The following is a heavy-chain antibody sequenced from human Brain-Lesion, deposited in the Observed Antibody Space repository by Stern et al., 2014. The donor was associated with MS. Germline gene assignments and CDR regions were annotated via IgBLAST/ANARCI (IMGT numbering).Heavy chain of an antibody. Sequence: VQLVESGPGLVKPSQTLSLTCTVSGGSISSGDYYWSWIRQPPGKGLEWIGYIYYIGSTFYNPSLKSRATISLDTSQKQFSLRLSSVTAADTAVYYCARVFLGDDWSAYYGWFDPWGQGSLVTVSA. CDR3: ARVFLGDDWSAYYGWFDP. CDR2: IYYIGST. CDR1: GGSISSGDYY. V-gene: IGHV4-30-4*01. J-gene: IGHJ5*02. D-gene: IGHD3-3*01.